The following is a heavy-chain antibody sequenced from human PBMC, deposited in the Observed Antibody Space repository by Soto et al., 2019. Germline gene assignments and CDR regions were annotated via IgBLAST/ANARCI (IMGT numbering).Heavy chain of an antibody. CDR3: ARAEGTSWHDWFDP. CDR2: LYHTGST. V-gene: IGHV4-30-2*01. Sequence: SETLSLTCAVSGGSVSSGDYSWSWIRQPPGKGLEWIGYLYHTGSTYYNPSLKSRVTISVDRSMNQFSLKLTSVTAADTAVYYCARAEGTSWHDWFDPCGQGTVVPVSA. CDR1: GGSVSSGDYS. J-gene: IGHJ5*02. D-gene: IGHD6-13*01.